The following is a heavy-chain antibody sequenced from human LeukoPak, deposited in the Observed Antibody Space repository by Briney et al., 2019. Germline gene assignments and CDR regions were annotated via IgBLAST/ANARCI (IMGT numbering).Heavy chain of an antibody. CDR3: ARVAYSSGWYTLGNDY. Sequence: SSVKVSYKASGYTFTGYYMHWVRQAPGQGLEWMGWINPNSGGTNYAQKFQGRVTMTRDTSISTAYMELSRLRSDDTAVYYCARVAYSSGWYTLGNDYWGQGTLVTVSS. CDR1: GYTFTGYY. J-gene: IGHJ4*02. CDR2: INPNSGGT. V-gene: IGHV1-2*02. D-gene: IGHD6-19*01.